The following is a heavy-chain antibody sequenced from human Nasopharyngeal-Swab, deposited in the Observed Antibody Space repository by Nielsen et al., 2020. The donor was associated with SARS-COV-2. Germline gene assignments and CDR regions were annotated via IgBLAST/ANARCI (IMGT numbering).Heavy chain of an antibody. J-gene: IGHJ1*01. Sequence: WVRQAPGQGLEWMGWINTYDGSTRYAQELRGRVTMSTDTSTSTAYLELRGLRSVDTAVYYCATSGGFSHSPREEYFHHWGQGTLVTVSS. CDR2: INTYDGST. D-gene: IGHD2-15*01. V-gene: IGHV1-18*01. CDR3: ATSGGFSHSPREEYFHH.